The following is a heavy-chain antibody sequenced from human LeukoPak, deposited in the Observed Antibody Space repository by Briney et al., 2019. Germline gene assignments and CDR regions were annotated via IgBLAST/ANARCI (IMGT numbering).Heavy chain of an antibody. D-gene: IGHD3-10*01. J-gene: IGHJ4*02. Sequence: PSETLSLTCTVSGGSIISSGYYWGWIRQPPGKGLEWIGSIYYSGSTYYNPSLKSRVTISLDMSKNQFSLKLTSGTAADTAVYYCASGPGRWVGYYYGSGTPDYWGQGTLVTVSS. CDR1: GGSIISSGYY. V-gene: IGHV4-39*07. CDR2: IYYSGST. CDR3: ASGPGRWVGYYYGSGTPDY.